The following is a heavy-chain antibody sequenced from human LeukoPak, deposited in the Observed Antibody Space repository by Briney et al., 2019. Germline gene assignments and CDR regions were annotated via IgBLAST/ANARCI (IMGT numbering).Heavy chain of an antibody. Sequence: SETLSLTCTVSGGSISSYYWSWIRQPPGKGLEWIGYIYYSGSSNYNPSLKSRVTISVDTSKNQFSLKLSSVTAADTAVYYCARGGRLGYCSGGSCYSSGYYFDYWGQGTLVTVSS. CDR3: ARGGRLGYCSGGSCYSSGYYFDY. V-gene: IGHV4-59*01. D-gene: IGHD2-15*01. CDR1: GGSISSYY. J-gene: IGHJ4*02. CDR2: IYYSGSS.